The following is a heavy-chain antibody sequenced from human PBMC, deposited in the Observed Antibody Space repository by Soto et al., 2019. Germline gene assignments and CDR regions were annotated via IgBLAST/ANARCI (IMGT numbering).Heavy chain of an antibody. J-gene: IGHJ4*02. CDR2: ISSSGGST. Sequence: GGSLRLSCVASEFTFSNYAMNWVRQAPGEGPEWVSLISSSGGSTYYADSVKGRFSISRDNSKNTLYLQMNSLRVEDTAIYYCANEVTYDFDYWGQGTLVTVSS. V-gene: IGHV3-23*01. CDR1: EFTFSNYA. D-gene: IGHD3-10*01. CDR3: ANEVTYDFDY.